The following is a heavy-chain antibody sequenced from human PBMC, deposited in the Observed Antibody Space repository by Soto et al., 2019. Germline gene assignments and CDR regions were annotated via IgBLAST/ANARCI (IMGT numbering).Heavy chain of an antibody. CDR2: ISSSSSYI. D-gene: IGHD4-17*01. V-gene: IGHV3-21*01. Sequence: GGSLRLSCAASGFTFSSYSMNWVRQAPGKGREWVSSISSSSSYIYYADSVKGRFTISRDNAKKSLYMQMNSLRAEDTAVYYCARSWGDYPSHNYYYYYGMDVWGQGTTVNVSS. J-gene: IGHJ6*02. CDR3: ARSWGDYPSHNYYYYYGMDV. CDR1: GFTFSSYS.